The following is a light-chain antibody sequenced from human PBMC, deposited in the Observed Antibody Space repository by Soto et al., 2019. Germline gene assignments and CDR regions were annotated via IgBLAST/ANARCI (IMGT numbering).Light chain of an antibody. V-gene: IGLV2-8*01. CDR2: EVN. CDR1: SSDVGGYKY. J-gene: IGLJ1*01. CDR3: SSYAGINNLGV. Sequence: QSVLTQPPSASGSPGQSVTISCTGTSSDVGGYKYVSWYQQHPGKAPKLMIFEVNKRPSGVPDRFSGSKSGNPASLTVSGLQGEDEADYYCSSYAGINNLGVFGTGTKVTVL.